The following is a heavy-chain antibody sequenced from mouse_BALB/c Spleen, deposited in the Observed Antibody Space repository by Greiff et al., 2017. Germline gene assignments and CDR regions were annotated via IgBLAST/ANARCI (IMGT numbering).Heavy chain of an antibody. CDR3: ASLTGTDAMDY. D-gene: IGHD4-1*01. CDR1: GFNIKDTY. V-gene: IGHV14-3*02. J-gene: IGHJ4*01. CDR2: IDPANGNT. Sequence: EVKLLESGAELVKPGASVKLSCTASGFNIKDTYMHWVKQRPEQGLEWIGRIDPANGNTKYDPKFQGKATITADTSSNTAYLQLSSLTSEDTAVYYCASLTGTDAMDYWGQGTSVTVSS.